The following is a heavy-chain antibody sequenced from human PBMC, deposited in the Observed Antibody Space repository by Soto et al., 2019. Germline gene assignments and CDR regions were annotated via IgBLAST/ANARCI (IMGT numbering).Heavy chain of an antibody. CDR1: GGTLSSYT. D-gene: IGHD2-15*01. CDR2: VIPNLGVT. Sequence: VASVKVSCKASGGTLSSYTFSWVRQAPGQGLEWMGRVIPNLGVTNYAKKFQGRFTIVVATSTSTAYMELNSLRYEATAVYYCARDKEYCIDTSCPDFDYWGQGPLVTVSS. V-gene: IGHV1-69*04. J-gene: IGHJ4*02. CDR3: ARDKEYCIDTSCPDFDY.